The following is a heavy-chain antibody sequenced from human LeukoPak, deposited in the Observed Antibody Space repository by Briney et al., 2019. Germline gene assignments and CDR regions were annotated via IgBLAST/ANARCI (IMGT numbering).Heavy chain of an antibody. D-gene: IGHD6-13*01. CDR2: VSGSGGNT. CDR3: ARLTIAASINWFDP. CDR1: GFTFSSYA. Sequence: GRSLRLSCAASGFTFSSYAMHWVRQAPGKGLEWVSAVSGSGGNTYYAGSVQGRFTISRDNSKNSLYLQMNSLRAEDTAVYYCARLTIAASINWFDPWGQGTLVTVSS. V-gene: IGHV3-23*01. J-gene: IGHJ5*02.